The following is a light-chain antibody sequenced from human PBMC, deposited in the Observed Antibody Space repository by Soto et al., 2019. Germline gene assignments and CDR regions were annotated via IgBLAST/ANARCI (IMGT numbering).Light chain of an antibody. CDR2: DIT. Sequence: QSALTQPASVSGSPGQSITISRTGTSSDVGAYIYVSWYQQHPGKAPKLMIYDITNRPSGVSNRFSGSKSGNTASLTISGLQAEDEADYYCVLFTPRSSYVFGTGTKLTVL. CDR1: SSDVGAYIY. J-gene: IGLJ1*01. CDR3: VLFTPRSSYV. V-gene: IGLV2-14*01.